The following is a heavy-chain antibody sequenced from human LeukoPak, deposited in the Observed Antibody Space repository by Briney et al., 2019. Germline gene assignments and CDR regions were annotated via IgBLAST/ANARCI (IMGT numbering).Heavy chain of an antibody. CDR3: ARKWGSSGWYSNGY. CDR2: FSGSGGST. J-gene: IGHJ4*02. CDR1: GFTFSSYA. D-gene: IGHD6-19*01. V-gene: IGHV3-23*01. Sequence: GGSLRLSCAASGFTFSSYAMSWVRQAPGKGLEWVSAFSGSGGSTYYADSVKGRFTISRDNSKNTLYLQMNSLRAEDTAVYYRARKWGSSGWYSNGYWGQGTLVTVSS.